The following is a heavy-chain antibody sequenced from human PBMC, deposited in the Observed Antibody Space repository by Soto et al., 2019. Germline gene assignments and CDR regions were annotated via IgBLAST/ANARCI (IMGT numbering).Heavy chain of an antibody. CDR2: INHSGST. CDR1: GGSFSYY. J-gene: IGHJ4*02. CDR3: ARYCRSTSCYGGAFDY. Sequence: QVQLQQWGAGLLKPSETLSLTCAVYGGSFSYYWSWIRQSPGKGLEWIGEINHSGSTNYNPSLKSRATLSVDTSKTQFSLKLSSVTAAATAVYYCARYCRSTSCYGGAFDYWGQGTLVTVSS. D-gene: IGHD2-2*01. V-gene: IGHV4-34*01.